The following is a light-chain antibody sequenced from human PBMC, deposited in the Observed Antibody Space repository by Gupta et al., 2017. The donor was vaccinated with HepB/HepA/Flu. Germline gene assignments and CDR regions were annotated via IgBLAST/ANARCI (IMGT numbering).Light chain of an antibody. CDR1: QSLLHSNAYNY. CDR3: MQALQTPST. V-gene: IGKV2-28*01. Sequence: DIVMTQSPLSLPVTPGEPASISCRSSQSLLHSNAYNYLDWYLQKPGQSPQLLIYLGSSRASGVPDRFTGSGSGTDFTLKISRVEAEDVGIYYCMQALQTPSTFGQGTKVEIK. CDR2: LGS. J-gene: IGKJ1*01.